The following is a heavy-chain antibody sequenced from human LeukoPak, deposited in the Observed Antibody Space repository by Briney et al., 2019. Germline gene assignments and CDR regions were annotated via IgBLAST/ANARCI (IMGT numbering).Heavy chain of an antibody. CDR3: ARLHSSAWVDY. D-gene: IGHD6-19*01. Sequence: SPSETLSLTCTVYGGSFSGYYWSWIRQSPGKGLEWIGYIFHSGSTNYNLSLKGRVTISVDTSKDQFSLKLSSVTAADTAVYYCARLHSSAWVDYWGQGILVTVSS. J-gene: IGHJ4*02. CDR2: IFHSGST. V-gene: IGHV4-59*08. CDR1: GGSFSGYY.